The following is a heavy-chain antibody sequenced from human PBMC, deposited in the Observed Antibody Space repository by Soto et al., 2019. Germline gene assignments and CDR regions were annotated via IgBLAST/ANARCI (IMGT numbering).Heavy chain of an antibody. D-gene: IGHD1-1*01. V-gene: IGHV4-34*01. J-gene: IGHJ3*02. Sequence: QVQLQQWGAGLLKPSETLSLTCAVYGGFVSSGSYYWSWIRQPPGKGLEWIGEMSHSGGTHFNPSLQGRVHISVETFKNPFFPEMSSVNAGDPALFFCAGVGRGNATTGLYAFDIWGPGTMVTVSS. CDR2: MSHSGGT. CDR1: GGFVSSGSYY. CDR3: AGVGRGNATTGLYAFDI.